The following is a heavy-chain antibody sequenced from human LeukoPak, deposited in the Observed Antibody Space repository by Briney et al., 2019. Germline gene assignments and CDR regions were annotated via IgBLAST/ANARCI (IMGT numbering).Heavy chain of an antibody. D-gene: IGHD5-24*01. Sequence: ASVKVSCKVSGYTLTELSMHWVRQAPGKGLEWMGGFDPEDGETIYAQKFQGRVTMTEDTSTDTAYTELSSLRSEDTAVYYCATVRLGDGYNYAAFDIWGQGTMVTVSS. CDR1: GYTLTELS. V-gene: IGHV1-24*01. CDR3: ATVRLGDGYNYAAFDI. CDR2: FDPEDGET. J-gene: IGHJ3*02.